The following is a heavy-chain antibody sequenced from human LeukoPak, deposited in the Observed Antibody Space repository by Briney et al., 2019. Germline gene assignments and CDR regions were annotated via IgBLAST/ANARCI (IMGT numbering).Heavy chain of an antibody. V-gene: IGHV4-39*07. CDR1: GASISGSGYY. Sequence: PSETLSLTCTVSGASISGSGYYWGWIRQPPGKGLEWIGSIFYSGSTYYNPSLKSRVTVSEDTSKNQFSLKLSSVTAADTAVYYCARGFGITIVRGVPVHAFDIWGQGTMVTVSS. J-gene: IGHJ3*02. CDR2: IFYSGST. CDR3: ARGFGITIVRGVPVHAFDI. D-gene: IGHD3-10*01.